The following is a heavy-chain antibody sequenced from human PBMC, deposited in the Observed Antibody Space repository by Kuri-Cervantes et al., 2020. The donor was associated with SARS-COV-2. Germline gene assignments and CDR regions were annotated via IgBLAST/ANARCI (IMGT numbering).Heavy chain of an antibody. D-gene: IGHD7-27*01. CDR1: GFTFSSYA. CDR2: ISYDGSNK. V-gene: IGHV3-30-3*01. J-gene: IGHJ3*02. Sequence: GGSLRLSCAASGFTFSSYAMHWVRQAPGKGLEWVAVISYDGSNKYYADSVKGRLTISRDNSKNTLYLQMNSLRAEDTAVYYCAGELGSDAFDIWGQGTMVTVSS. CDR3: AGELGSDAFDI.